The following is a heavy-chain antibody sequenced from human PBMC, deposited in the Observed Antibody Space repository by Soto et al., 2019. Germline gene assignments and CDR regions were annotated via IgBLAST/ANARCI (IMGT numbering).Heavy chain of an antibody. CDR3: ARGDGRYCSSTSCYLYNWFDP. J-gene: IGHJ5*02. CDR1: GGSFSGYY. V-gene: IGHV4-34*01. D-gene: IGHD2-2*01. Sequence: SETLSLTCAVYGGSFSGYYWSWIRQPPGKGLEWIGEINHSGSTNYNPSLKSRVTISVDTSKNQFSLKLSSVTAADTAVYYCARGDGRYCSSTSCYLYNWFDPWGQGTLVTVSS. CDR2: INHSGST.